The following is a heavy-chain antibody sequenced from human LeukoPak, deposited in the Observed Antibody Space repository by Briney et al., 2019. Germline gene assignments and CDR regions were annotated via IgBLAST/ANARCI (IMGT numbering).Heavy chain of an antibody. CDR2: INPNSGGT. Sequence: ASVTVSCKASGYTFTGYYMHWVRQAPGQGLEWMGWINPNSGGTNYAQKFQGRVTMTRDTSISTAYMELSRLRSDDTAVYYCARGGVFIANNWFDPWGQGTLVTVSS. V-gene: IGHV1-2*02. CDR1: GYTFTGYY. D-gene: IGHD6-13*01. J-gene: IGHJ5*02. CDR3: ARGGVFIANNWFDP.